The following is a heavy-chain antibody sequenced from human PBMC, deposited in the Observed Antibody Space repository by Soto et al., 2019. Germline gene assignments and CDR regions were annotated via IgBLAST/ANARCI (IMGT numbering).Heavy chain of an antibody. CDR2: ISSSSSSI. V-gene: IGHV3-9*01. D-gene: IGHD2-2*01. CDR3: ARPYCISPSCYLNWFDP. J-gene: IGHJ5*02. Sequence: GGSLRLSCAASGFTFDDYAMHWVRLAPGKGLEWVSCISSSSSSIDYADSVKGRFTISRDNAKNSLYLQMNSLRAEDTAVYYCARPYCISPSCYLNWFDPWGQGTLVTVSS. CDR1: GFTFDDYA.